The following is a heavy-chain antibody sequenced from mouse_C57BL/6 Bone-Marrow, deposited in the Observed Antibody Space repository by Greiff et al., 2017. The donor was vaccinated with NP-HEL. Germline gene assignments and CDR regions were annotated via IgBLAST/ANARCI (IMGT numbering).Heavy chain of an antibody. J-gene: IGHJ3*01. D-gene: IGHD2-4*01. Sequence: EVKLMESGGDLVKPGGSLKLSCAASGFTFSSYGMSWVRQTPDKRLEWVATISSGGSYTFYPDSVKGRFTISRDNAKNTLCLQMSSLKSEDTAMYYWASPYDYDVAWFAYWGQGTLVTVSA. CDR3: ASPYDYDVAWFAY. CDR1: GFTFSSYG. V-gene: IGHV5-6*01. CDR2: ISSGGSYT.